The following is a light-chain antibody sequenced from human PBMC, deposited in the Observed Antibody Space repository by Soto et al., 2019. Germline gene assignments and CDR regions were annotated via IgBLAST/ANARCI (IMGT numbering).Light chain of an antibody. Sequence: DREMTQSAAALSAYVGDRVTITCRASQSISSWLAWYQQKPGKAPKLLIYKASSLESGVPSRFSGSGSGTEFTLTISSLQPDDFATYDCQQYYSYILTFGGGTKVDTK. J-gene: IGKJ4*01. CDR1: QSISSW. CDR3: QQYYSYILT. CDR2: KAS. V-gene: IGKV1-5*03.